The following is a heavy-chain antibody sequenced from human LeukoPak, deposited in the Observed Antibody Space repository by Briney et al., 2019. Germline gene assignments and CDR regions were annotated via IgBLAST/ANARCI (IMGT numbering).Heavy chain of an antibody. CDR2: IKQDGSEK. CDR1: GFTFSLYW. J-gene: IGHJ4*02. D-gene: IGHD3-9*01. CDR3: AGGTGFIIKD. V-gene: IGHV3-7*03. Sequence: GGSLRLSCAASGFTFSLYWMNWVRRAPGKGLEWVANIKQDGSEKNYVDSVKGRFTISRDNAKNSLYLQMSNLRVEDTAMYYCAGGTGFIIKDWGQGTLVTVSS.